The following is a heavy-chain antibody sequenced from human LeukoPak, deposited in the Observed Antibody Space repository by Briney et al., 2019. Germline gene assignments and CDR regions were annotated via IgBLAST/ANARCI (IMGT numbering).Heavy chain of an antibody. V-gene: IGHV4-39*07. Sequence: PSETLSLTCTVSGGSISSSSYYWGWIRQPPGKGLEWIGSIYYSGSTYYNPSLKSRVTISVDTSKNQFSLKLSSVTAADTAVYYCASQYYYDSSGYYLNWFDPWGQGTLVTVSS. CDR1: GGSISSSSYY. D-gene: IGHD3-22*01. J-gene: IGHJ5*02. CDR3: ASQYYYDSSGYYLNWFDP. CDR2: IYYSGST.